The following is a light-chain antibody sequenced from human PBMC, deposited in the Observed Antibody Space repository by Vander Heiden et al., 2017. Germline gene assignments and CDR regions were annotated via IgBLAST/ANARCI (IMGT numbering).Light chain of an antibody. Sequence: DTGMTQSPDSLAVSLGERATINCKSSQRVLDSSNKKSYLAWYQQKPGQPPKLLIYWASTRESGVPDRFSGSGSGTDFTLTISSLQAEDVAVYYCQQYYSTPLTFGGGTTVEIK. CDR3: QQYYSTPLT. J-gene: IGKJ4*01. CDR2: WAS. V-gene: IGKV4-1*01. CDR1: QRVLDSSNKKSY.